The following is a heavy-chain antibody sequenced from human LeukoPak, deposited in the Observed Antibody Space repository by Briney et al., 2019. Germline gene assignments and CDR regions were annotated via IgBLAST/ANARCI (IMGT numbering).Heavy chain of an antibody. Sequence: PGGSLRLSCAASGFTFSSYGMHWVRQAPGKGLEWVALISYDGSINDYADSVKGRFTISRDNSKNTLYLQMNRLRADDTAMYYCARGSYSSSWKTFDYWGQGTLVTVSS. CDR1: GFTFSSYG. D-gene: IGHD6-13*01. V-gene: IGHV3-30*19. CDR3: ARGSYSSSWKTFDY. CDR2: ISYDGSIN. J-gene: IGHJ4*02.